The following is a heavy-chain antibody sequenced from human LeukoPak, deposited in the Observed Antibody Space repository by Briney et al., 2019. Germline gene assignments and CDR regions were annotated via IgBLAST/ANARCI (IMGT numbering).Heavy chain of an antibody. Sequence: ASVKVFCKASGYTFSDYYIHWVRQAPGQGLEWMGWINPNSGGTNYAQKFQGRVTMTRDTSISTAYMGLNRLRSDHTAVYYCARRGTRTWYDSWGQGTLVTVSS. CDR2: INPNSGGT. CDR1: GYTFSDYY. J-gene: IGHJ5*01. V-gene: IGHV1-2*02. CDR3: ARRGTRTWYDS.